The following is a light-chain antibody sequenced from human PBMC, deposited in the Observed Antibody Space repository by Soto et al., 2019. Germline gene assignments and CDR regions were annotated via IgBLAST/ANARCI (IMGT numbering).Light chain of an antibody. V-gene: IGLV1-40*01. CDR3: QSYDSSLSVV. CDR1: SSNIGAGYD. CDR2: GYR. J-gene: IGLJ2*01. Sequence: QLVLTQPPSVSGAPGQRVTISCTGSSSNIGAGYDVHWYQQLPGTAPKLLIYGYRNRPSGVPDRFSGSKSGTSASLAITGLQAEDEADYYCQSYDSSLSVVFGGGTKLTVL.